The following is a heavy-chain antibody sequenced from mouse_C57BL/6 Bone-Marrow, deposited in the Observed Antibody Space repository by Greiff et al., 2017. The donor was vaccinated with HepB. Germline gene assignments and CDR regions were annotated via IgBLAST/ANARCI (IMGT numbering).Heavy chain of an antibody. D-gene: IGHD1-1*01. CDR1: GFTFNTYA. Sequence: DVKLVESGGGLVQPKGSLKLSCAASGFTFNTYAMHWVRQAPGKGVEWVARIRSKSSNYATYYADSVKDRFTISRDDSQSMLYLQMNNLKTEDTAMYYCVYSSCYYGSSWYFDVWGTGTTVTVSS. CDR3: VYSSCYYGSSWYFDV. CDR2: IRSKSSNYAT. J-gene: IGHJ1*03. V-gene: IGHV10-3*01.